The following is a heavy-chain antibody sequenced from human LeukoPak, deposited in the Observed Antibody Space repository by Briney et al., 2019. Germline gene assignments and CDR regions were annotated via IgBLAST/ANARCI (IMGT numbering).Heavy chain of an antibody. V-gene: IGHV3-30-3*01. D-gene: IGHD6-13*01. CDR3: ARDPLPYSSRWYLDY. Sequence: GGSLRLSCAASGFTFSSYAMHWGRQAPGKGLEWVALISYDGSNKYYADSVKGRFTISRDNSKNTLYLQVNSLRAEDTAVYYCARDPLPYSSRWYLDYWGQGTLVTVSS. CDR2: ISYDGSNK. J-gene: IGHJ4*02. CDR1: GFTFSSYA.